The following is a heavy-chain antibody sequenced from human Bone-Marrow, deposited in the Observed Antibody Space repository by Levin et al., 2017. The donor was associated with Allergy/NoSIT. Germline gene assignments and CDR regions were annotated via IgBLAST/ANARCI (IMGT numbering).Heavy chain of an antibody. CDR1: GYTFTSYG. V-gene: IGHV1-18*01. CDR2: ISAYNGNT. J-gene: IGHJ5*02. CDR3: AREWQWLVTGHEFDP. Sequence: GESLKISCKASGYTFTSYGISWVRQAPGQGLEWMGWISAYNGNTNYAQKLQGRVTMTTDTSTSTAYMELRSLRSDDTAVYYCAREWQWLVTGHEFDPWGQGTLVTVSS. D-gene: IGHD6-19*01.